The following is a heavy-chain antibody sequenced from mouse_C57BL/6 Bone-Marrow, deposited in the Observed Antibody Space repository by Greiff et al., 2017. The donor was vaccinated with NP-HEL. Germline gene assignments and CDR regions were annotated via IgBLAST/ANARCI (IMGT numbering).Heavy chain of an antibody. D-gene: IGHD1-1*01. V-gene: IGHV6-3*01. Sequence: EVQLQESGGGLVQPGGSMKLSCVASGFTFSNYWMNWVRQSPEQGLEWVAQIRLKSDNYATHYAESVKGRFTISRDDSKSSVYLQMNNLRAEDTGIYYCTNYGSSRYAMDYWGQGTSVTVSS. CDR3: TNYGSSRYAMDY. CDR1: GFTFSNYW. J-gene: IGHJ4*01. CDR2: IRLKSDNYAT.